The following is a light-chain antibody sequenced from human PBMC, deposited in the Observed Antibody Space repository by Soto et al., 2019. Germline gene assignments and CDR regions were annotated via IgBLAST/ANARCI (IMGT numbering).Light chain of an antibody. Sequence: QSVLTQPRSVSGSPGQSVTISCTGTSSDIGAYNFVSWYQQHPGKAPKFIIYDVDKRPSGVPDRFYGSKSGNTASLTISGPRVEDEADYFCCSYAGSDTFVVFGVGTKPTVL. J-gene: IGLJ2*01. CDR1: SSDIGAYNF. CDR2: DVD. V-gene: IGLV2-11*01. CDR3: CSYAGSDTFVV.